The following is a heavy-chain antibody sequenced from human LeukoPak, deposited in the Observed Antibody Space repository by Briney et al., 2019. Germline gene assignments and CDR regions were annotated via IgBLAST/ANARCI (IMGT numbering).Heavy chain of an antibody. CDR3: ARGLSGSYLDY. Sequence: SETLSLTCTVSGGSISTYYWSWIRQPPGKGLEWIGYIYATGSTTYNPSLKTRVTISVDTSNNQFSLKLSSVTPADTAVYYCARGLSGSYLDYWGQGTLVTVSS. D-gene: IGHD1-26*01. V-gene: IGHV4-59*01. J-gene: IGHJ4*03. CDR1: GGSISTYY. CDR2: IYATGST.